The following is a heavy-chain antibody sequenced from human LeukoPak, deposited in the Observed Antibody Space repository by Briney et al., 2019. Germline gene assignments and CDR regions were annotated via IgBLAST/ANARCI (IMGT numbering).Heavy chain of an antibody. J-gene: IGHJ6*03. CDR2: IYTSGTT. CDR3: ARDIPLYCTNGVCPFSDYYYYMDV. CDR1: GGSISSGSYY. Sequence: PSETLSLTCTVSGGSISSGSYYWSWIRQPAGKGLEWFGRIYTSGTTNYNPSLKSRVTISVDTSKNQFSLKLSSVTAADTAVYYCARDIPLYCTNGVCPFSDYYYYMDVWGKGTTVTVSS. V-gene: IGHV4-61*02. D-gene: IGHD2-8*01.